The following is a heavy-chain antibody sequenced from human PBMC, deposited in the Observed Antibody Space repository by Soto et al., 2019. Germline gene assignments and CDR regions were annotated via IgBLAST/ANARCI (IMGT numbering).Heavy chain of an antibody. D-gene: IGHD6-13*01. CDR2: IIPIFGTA. J-gene: IGHJ6*02. Sequence: QVQLVQSGAEVKKPGSSVKVSCKASGGTFSSYAISWVRQAPGQGLEWMGGIIPIFGTANYAQKFQGRVTITADESTSTAYMELSSLRSEDTAVYYCARDESVDSSSWYGGDYYYYGMDVWGQGTTVTVSS. V-gene: IGHV1-69*12. CDR3: ARDESVDSSSWYGGDYYYYGMDV. CDR1: GGTFSSYA.